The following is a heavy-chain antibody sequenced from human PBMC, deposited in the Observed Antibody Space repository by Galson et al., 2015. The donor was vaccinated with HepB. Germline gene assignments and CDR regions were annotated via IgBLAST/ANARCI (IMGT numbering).Heavy chain of an antibody. CDR2: IYYSGST. CDR3: ARGKEGYDILTGYYSWFDP. Sequence: ETLSLTCTVSGGSISSGGYYWSWIRQHPGKGLEWIGYIYYSGSTNYNPSLKSRVTISVDTSKNQFSLKLSSVTAADTAVYYCARGKEGYDILTGYYSWFDPWGQGTLVTVSS. J-gene: IGHJ5*02. V-gene: IGHV4-61*08. CDR1: GGSISSGGYY. D-gene: IGHD3-9*01.